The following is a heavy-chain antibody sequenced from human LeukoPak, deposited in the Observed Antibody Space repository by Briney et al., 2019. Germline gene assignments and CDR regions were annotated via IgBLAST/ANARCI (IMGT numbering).Heavy chain of an antibody. CDR2: IGHSGDST. CDR3: AKDDGLHNFDY. D-gene: IGHD4-11*01. Sequence: GGSLRLSCAASGFTFSTHAMSWVRQAPGKGQEWVSAIGHSGDSTYYADSVKGRFTVSRDNSKNTLYLQMNSLRADDTAVYYCAKDDGLHNFDYWGQGTLVTVSS. J-gene: IGHJ4*02. V-gene: IGHV3-23*01. CDR1: GFTFSTHA.